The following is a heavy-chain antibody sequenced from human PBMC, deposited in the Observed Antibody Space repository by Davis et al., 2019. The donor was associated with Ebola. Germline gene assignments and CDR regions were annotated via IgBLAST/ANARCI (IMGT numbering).Heavy chain of an antibody. CDR3: ARAGVGNYGDYHGYYYYYGMDV. V-gene: IGHV3-30-3*01. D-gene: IGHD4-17*01. J-gene: IGHJ6*02. CDR2: ISYDGSNK. Sequence: GESLKISCAASGFTFSSYAMHWVRQAPGKGLEWVAVISYDGSNKYYADSVKGRFTISRDNSKNTLYLQMNSLRAEDTAVYYCARAGVGNYGDYHGYYYYYGMDVWGQGTTVTVSS. CDR1: GFTFSSYA.